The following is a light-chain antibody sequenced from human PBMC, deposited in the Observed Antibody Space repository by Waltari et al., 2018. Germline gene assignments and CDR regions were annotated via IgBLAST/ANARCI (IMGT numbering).Light chain of an antibody. CDR1: QSVSRALRA. CDR2: DAS. J-gene: IGKJ1*01. CDR3: QRYGTLPAT. Sequence: EIVLTQSPGTLSLSPGERATLSCRASQSVSRALRALAWYQQKPGQAPRLLIDDASTRATGIPDRFSGRGSGTDFTLTNSRLEPDDFAVYYCQRYGTLPATFGQGTKVEI. V-gene: IGKV3-20*01.